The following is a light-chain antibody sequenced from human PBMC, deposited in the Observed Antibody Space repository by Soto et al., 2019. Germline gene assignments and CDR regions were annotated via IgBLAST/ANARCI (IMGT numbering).Light chain of an antibody. Sequence: QAVVTQPPSASGTPGQRVTISCSGGSSNIGTNFVSWYQLLPGTAPKLLIFRNNQRPSGVPDRFSGSRSGTSAPLAISGLRSEDEADYFCAAWDDNLSALVFGGGTKVTVL. CDR2: RNN. J-gene: IGLJ2*01. CDR3: AAWDDNLSALV. CDR1: SSNIGTNF. V-gene: IGLV1-47*01.